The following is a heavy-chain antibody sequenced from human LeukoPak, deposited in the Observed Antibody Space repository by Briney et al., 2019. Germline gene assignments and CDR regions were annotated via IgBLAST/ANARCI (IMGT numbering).Heavy chain of an antibody. D-gene: IGHD4-17*01. V-gene: IGHV1-46*01. CDR2: INPSGGST. Sequence: ASVKVSCKASGGTFSSYAISWVRQAPGQGLEWMGIINPSGGSTSYAQKFQGRVTMTRDTSTSTVYMELSSLRSEDMAVYYCARPIYGDSYYFDYWGQGTLVTVSS. J-gene: IGHJ4*02. CDR3: ARPIYGDSYYFDY. CDR1: GGTFSSYA.